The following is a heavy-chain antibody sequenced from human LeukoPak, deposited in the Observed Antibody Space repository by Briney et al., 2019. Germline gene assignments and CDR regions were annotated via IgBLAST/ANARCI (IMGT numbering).Heavy chain of an antibody. CDR2: ISSSSSYI. CDR1: GFTFSSYS. Sequence: GGSLRLSCAASGFTFSSYSMNWVRQAPGKGLEWVSSISSSSSYIYYADSVKGRFTISRDNAKSSLYLQMNSLRAEDTAVYYCARGVHASGPYYFDYWGQGTLVTVSS. D-gene: IGHD5-12*01. J-gene: IGHJ4*02. V-gene: IGHV3-21*01. CDR3: ARGVHASGPYYFDY.